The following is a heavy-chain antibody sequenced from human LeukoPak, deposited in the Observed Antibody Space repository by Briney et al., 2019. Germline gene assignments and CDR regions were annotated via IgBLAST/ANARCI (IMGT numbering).Heavy chain of an antibody. CDR3: AKGAFYGLNAFDI. CDR1: GFTFSSYG. V-gene: IGHV3-30*18. CDR2: ISYDGSNK. Sequence: PGGSLRLSCAASGFTFSSYGMHWVRQAPGKGLEWVAVISYDGSNKYYADSVKGRFTISRDNSKNTLYLQMNSLRAEDTAVYYCAKGAFYGLNAFDIWGQGTMVTVSS. D-gene: IGHD2/OR15-2a*01. J-gene: IGHJ3*02.